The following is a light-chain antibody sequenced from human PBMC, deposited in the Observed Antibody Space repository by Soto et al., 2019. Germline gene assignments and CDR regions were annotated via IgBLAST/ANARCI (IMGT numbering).Light chain of an antibody. V-gene: IGLV2-8*01. Sequence: QSVLTQPPSASGSPGQSVTISCTGTSSDVGAYIFVSWYQQHPGKAPKLMIYDVNRRPSGVPDRFSGSKSGNTASLTVSGLQAEDEADYYCVSFAGGTYVFGTGTKVTGL. CDR3: VSFAGGTYV. J-gene: IGLJ1*01. CDR2: DVN. CDR1: SSDVGAYIF.